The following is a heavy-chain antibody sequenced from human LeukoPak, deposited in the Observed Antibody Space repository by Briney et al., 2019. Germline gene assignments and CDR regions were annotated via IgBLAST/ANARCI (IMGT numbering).Heavy chain of an antibody. Sequence: TSETLSLTCTVSGGSISSGGYYWSWIRQHPGKGLEWIGYIYYSGSTYYNPSLKSRVTISVDTSKNQFSLKLSSVTAADTAVYYCARGGSVVVPAAIDSFDYWGQGTLVTVSS. V-gene: IGHV4-31*03. D-gene: IGHD2-2*01. J-gene: IGHJ4*02. CDR3: ARGGSVVVPAAIDSFDY. CDR2: IYYSGST. CDR1: GGSISSGGYY.